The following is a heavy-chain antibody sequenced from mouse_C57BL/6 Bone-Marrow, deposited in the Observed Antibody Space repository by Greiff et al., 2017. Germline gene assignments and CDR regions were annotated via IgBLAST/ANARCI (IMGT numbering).Heavy chain of an antibody. CDR1: GYTFTDYY. V-gene: IGHV1-19*01. CDR3: ARKGWDCWYFDV. Sequence: DVQLQESGPVLVKPGASVKMSCKASGYTFTDYYMNWVKQSHGKSLEWIGVINPYNGGTSYNQKFKGKATLTVDKSSSTAYMELNSLTSEDSAVYYCARKGWDCWYFDVWGTGTTVTVSS. D-gene: IGHD3-3*01. J-gene: IGHJ1*03. CDR2: INPYNGGT.